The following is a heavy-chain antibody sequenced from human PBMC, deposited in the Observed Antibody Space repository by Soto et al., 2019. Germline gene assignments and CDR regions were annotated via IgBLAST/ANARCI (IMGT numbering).Heavy chain of an antibody. CDR2: IYPSGST. CDR3: ARDRTAAGPSNWFDP. D-gene: IGHD6-13*01. Sequence: PSETLSLTCTVSGGSISYYYWSWIRQSAGKGLEWIGRIYPSGSTNYNPSLKGRVTMSVDTSNNQFSLNLGSVTAAVTAVYYCARDRTAAGPSNWFDPWGQGTLVTVSS. V-gene: IGHV4-4*07. CDR1: GGSISYYY. J-gene: IGHJ5*02.